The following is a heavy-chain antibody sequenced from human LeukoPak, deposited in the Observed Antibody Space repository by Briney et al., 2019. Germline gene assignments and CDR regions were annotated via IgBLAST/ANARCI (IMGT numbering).Heavy chain of an antibody. V-gene: IGHV4-59*01. CDR1: GGSISTYY. CDR3: ARDGRRVSSSGWFDP. Sequence: AETLSLTCTVSGGSISTYYRSWVRQPPGKGLEWIGYIYYSGSNNYNPSFKSRVTISVNTSKNQFPLKLSSVNAADTGVYYCARDGRRVSSSGWFDPWGQGTLVTVSS. J-gene: IGHJ5*02. CDR2: IYYSGSN. D-gene: IGHD6-6*01.